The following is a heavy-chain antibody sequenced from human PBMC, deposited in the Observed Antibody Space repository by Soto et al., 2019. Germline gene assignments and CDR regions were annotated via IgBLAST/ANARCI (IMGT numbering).Heavy chain of an antibody. V-gene: IGHV1-18*01. Sequence: ASVKVSCKASGYTFTRSGISWVRQAPGQGPEWMGWISSYNGDTNYAQTFQGRVTMTTDTSTSTAYMELRSLRSDDTAVYYCARDYASDRGVHLDFWGQGTLVTVSS. CDR2: ISSYNGDT. CDR3: ARDYASDRGVHLDF. CDR1: GYTFTRSG. J-gene: IGHJ4*02. D-gene: IGHD2-2*01.